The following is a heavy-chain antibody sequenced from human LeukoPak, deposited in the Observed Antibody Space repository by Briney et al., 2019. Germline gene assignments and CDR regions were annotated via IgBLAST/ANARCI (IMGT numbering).Heavy chain of an antibody. V-gene: IGHV4-39*07. CDR2: MYYRGNT. Sequence: SETLSLTCTVSGGSISTITYYWGWIRQPPGKGLEWVGHMYYRGNTFYNPSLKSRVTISVDTSKNQFSLKLSSVTAADTAVYYCARRNRNRRGPDYWGQGTLVTVSS. CDR1: GGSISTITYY. CDR3: ARRNRNRRGPDY. D-gene: IGHD3-10*01. J-gene: IGHJ4*02.